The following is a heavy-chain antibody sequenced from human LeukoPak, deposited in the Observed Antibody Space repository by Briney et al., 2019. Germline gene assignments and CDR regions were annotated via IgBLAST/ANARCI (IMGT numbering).Heavy chain of an antibody. D-gene: IGHD3-9*01. V-gene: IGHV1-69*13. CDR1: GYTFTSYG. J-gene: IGHJ6*02. Sequence: ASVKVSRKASGYTFTSYGISWVRQAPGQGLEWMGGIIPIFGTANYAQKFQGRVTITADESTSTAYMELSSLRSEDTAVYYCARDRGLRYFDWLPEYYYYGMDVWGQGTTVTVSS. CDR3: ARDRGLRYFDWLPEYYYYGMDV. CDR2: IIPIFGTA.